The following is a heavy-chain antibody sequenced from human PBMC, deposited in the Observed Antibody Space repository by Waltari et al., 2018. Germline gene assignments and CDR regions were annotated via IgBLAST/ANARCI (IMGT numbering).Heavy chain of an antibody. J-gene: IGHJ4*02. CDR3: ARGRDDYYTTSYPLLSF. D-gene: IGHD3-3*01. Sequence: QVLLVQSGAEVTKPGASVKVSCKGSGHTFSNFEINWVRQAPGQGLEWMGWMNPELGVTGYAQKFQDRLTLTRDTSIDTAYMELSSLRSDDTAIYYCARGRDDYYTTSYPLLSFWGQGTLVTVSS. CDR1: GHTFSNFE. CDR2: MNPELGVT. V-gene: IGHV1-8*03.